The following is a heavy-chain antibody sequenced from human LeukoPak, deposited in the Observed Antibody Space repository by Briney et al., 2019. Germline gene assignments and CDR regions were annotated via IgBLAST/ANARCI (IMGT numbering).Heavy chain of an antibody. CDR1: GFIFNNYG. D-gene: IGHD3-22*01. CDR2: ISNGGGGT. V-gene: IGHV3-23*01. J-gene: IGHJ4*02. CDR3: AKGSSGYFFDL. Sequence: GGSLSLSCAASGFIFNNYGLVWVRQAPGKGMEWVSAISNGGGGTPYADFGEGRFSVSRDNSKNTLFLKMNSVRAEDTALYYCAKGSSGYFFDLWGQGTLVTVSS.